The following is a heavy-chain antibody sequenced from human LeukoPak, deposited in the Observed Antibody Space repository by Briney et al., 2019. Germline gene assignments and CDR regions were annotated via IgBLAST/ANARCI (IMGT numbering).Heavy chain of an antibody. CDR1: RFTFSSYA. D-gene: IGHD2/OR15-2a*01. J-gene: IGHJ4*02. V-gene: IGHV3-21*01. CDR3: ARVAGYCSSTSNCYFDY. Sequence: GGSLRLSCAASRFTFSSYAMSWVRQAPGKGLEWVSSISSSSSYVYYADSVKGRFTISRDNAKNSLYLQVNSLRAEDTAVYYCARVAGYCSSTSNCYFDYWGQGTLVTVSS. CDR2: ISSSSSYV.